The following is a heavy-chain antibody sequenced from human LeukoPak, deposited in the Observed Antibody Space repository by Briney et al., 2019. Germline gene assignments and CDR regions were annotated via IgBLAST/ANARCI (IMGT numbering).Heavy chain of an antibody. V-gene: IGHV4-39*01. CDR1: GGSISSSSYY. D-gene: IGHD2-2*03. Sequence: PSETLSLTCTVSGGSISSSSYYWDWIRQPPGKGLEWIGNLYDSGSTFYNPSLKSRVTISVNTSKNQISLRLSSVTAADTAVYYCARHGSTDYFDSWGQGTLVTVSS. CDR3: ARHGSTDYFDS. CDR2: LYDSGST. J-gene: IGHJ4*02.